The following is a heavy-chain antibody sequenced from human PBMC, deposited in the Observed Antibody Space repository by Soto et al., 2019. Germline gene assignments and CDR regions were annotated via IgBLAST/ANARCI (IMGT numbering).Heavy chain of an antibody. CDR3: ARDKMSTITHDAFDM. CDR2: ISGSGHTT. CDR1: GFSFSNYA. D-gene: IGHD1-1*01. V-gene: IGHV3-23*04. J-gene: IGHJ3*02. Sequence: DVQLVESGGGLAQPGGYLRLSCAASGFSFSNYAMTWVRQAPGKGLEWVSTISGSGHTTYYADSVQGRFTISRDISRNTLHLHMDSLRADDTALYYCARDKMSTITHDAFDMWGQGTMVTVSS.